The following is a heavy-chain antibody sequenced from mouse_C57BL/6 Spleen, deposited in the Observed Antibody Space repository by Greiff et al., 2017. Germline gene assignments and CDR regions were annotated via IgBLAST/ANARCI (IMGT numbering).Heavy chain of an antibody. J-gene: IGHJ2*01. Sequence: VKLMESGAELVRPGASVKLSCKASGYTFTDYYINWVKQRPGQGLEWIARIYPGSGNTYYNEKFKGKATLTAEKSSSTAYMQLSSLTSEDSAVYFCARGYFDYWGQGTTLTVSS. V-gene: IGHV1-76*01. CDR3: ARGYFDY. CDR2: IYPGSGNT. CDR1: GYTFTDYY.